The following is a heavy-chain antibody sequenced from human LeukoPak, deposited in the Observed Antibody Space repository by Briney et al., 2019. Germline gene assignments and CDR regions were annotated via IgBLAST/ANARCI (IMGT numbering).Heavy chain of an antibody. J-gene: IGHJ4*02. CDR1: GGSISSYY. Sequence: PSETLSLTCTVSGGSISSYYWSWIRQPPGKGLEWIGYIYYSGSTNYNPSLKSRVTISVDTSKNQFSLKLSSVTAADTAVYYCARMKQWLVPYYFDYWGQGTPVTVS. CDR3: ARMKQWLVPYYFDY. D-gene: IGHD6-19*01. CDR2: IYYSGST. V-gene: IGHV4-59*08.